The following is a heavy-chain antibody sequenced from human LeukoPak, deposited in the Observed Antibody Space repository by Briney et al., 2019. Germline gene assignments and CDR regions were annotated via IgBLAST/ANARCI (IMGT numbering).Heavy chain of an antibody. J-gene: IGHJ4*02. CDR1: GFTFSSYW. CDR3: AKAHSSGWYQIYYFDY. V-gene: IGHV3-23*01. CDR2: ISGSGGST. Sequence: GGSLRLSCAASGFTFSSYWMHWVRQAPGKGLEWVSAISGSGGSTYYADSVKGRFTISRDNDKNSLYLQMNSLRAEDMALYYCAKAHSSGWYQIYYFDYWGQGTLVTVSS. D-gene: IGHD6-19*01.